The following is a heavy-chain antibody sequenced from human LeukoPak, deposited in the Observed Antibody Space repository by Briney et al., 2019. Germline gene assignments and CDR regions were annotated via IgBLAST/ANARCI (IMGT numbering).Heavy chain of an antibody. V-gene: IGHV3-21*01. D-gene: IGHD6-19*01. J-gene: IGHJ4*02. CDR1: GFTFSSYS. CDR2: ISSSSSYI. CDR3: AKDRLYSSGWYGNLFDY. Sequence: PGGSLRLSCAASGFTFSSYSTNWVRQAPGKGLEWVSSISSSSSYIYYADSVKGRFTISRDNAKNSLYLQMNSLRAEDTAVYYCAKDRLYSSGWYGNLFDYWGQGTLVTVSS.